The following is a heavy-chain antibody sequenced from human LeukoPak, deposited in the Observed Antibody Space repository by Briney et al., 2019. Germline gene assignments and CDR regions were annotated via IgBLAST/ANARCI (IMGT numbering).Heavy chain of an antibody. V-gene: IGHV3-30*03. CDR2: ISYDGSNK. D-gene: IGHD1-1*01. CDR1: GFAFSSYG. CDR3: ARVRRTGNDAFDI. Sequence: PGGSLRLSCAASGFAFSSYGMHWVRQAPGKGLEWVAVISYDGSNKYYADSVKGRFTISRDNAKNTLYLQMNSLRAEDTAVYYCARVRRTGNDAFDIWGQGTMVTVSS. J-gene: IGHJ3*02.